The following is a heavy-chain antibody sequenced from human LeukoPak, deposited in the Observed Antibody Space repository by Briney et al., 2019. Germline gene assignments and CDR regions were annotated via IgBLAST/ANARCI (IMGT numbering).Heavy chain of an antibody. V-gene: IGHV4-31*03. J-gene: IGHJ4*02. Sequence: SQTLSLTCTVSGGSISSGGYYWSWIRQHPGQGLEWIGYIYYSGRTYYNPSLKSRVTISVDTSKNQFSLKLSSVTAADTAVYYCASKYYYDSSGFFDYWGQGTLATVSS. CDR1: GGSISSGGYY. D-gene: IGHD3-22*01. CDR3: ASKYYYDSSGFFDY. CDR2: IYYSGRT.